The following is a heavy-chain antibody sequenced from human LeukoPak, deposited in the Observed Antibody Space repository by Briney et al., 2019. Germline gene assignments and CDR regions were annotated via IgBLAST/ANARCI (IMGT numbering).Heavy chain of an antibody. D-gene: IGHD3-22*01. CDR3: ASPYYYDSSGYYY. CDR2: IYYSGST. V-gene: IGHV4-39*07. CDR1: GGSISSSSYY. J-gene: IGHJ4*02. Sequence: SETLSLTCTVSGGSISSSSYYWGWIRQPPGKGLEWIGSIYYSGSTYYNPSLKSRVTISVDTSKNQFSLKLSSVTAADTAVFYCASPYYYDSSGYYYWGQGTLVTVSS.